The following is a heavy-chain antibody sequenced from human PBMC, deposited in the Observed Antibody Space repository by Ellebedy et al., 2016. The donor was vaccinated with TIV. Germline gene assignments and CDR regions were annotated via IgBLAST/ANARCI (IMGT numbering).Heavy chain of an antibody. CDR2: IHSKPEDGTV. Sequence: GGSLRLSXAASGFTFSSASMIWVRQAPGKGLEWVGRIHSKPEDGTVHYGAPVKGRFTISRDDSTSTLYLQMNSLKIEDTAVYYCYRDGGVYPVRGFWGQGTLVIVSS. J-gene: IGHJ4*02. CDR1: GFTFSSAS. D-gene: IGHD5-24*01. CDR3: YRDGGVYPVRGF. V-gene: IGHV3-15*07.